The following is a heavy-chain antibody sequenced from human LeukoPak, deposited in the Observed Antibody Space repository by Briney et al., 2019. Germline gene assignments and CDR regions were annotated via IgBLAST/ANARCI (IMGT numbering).Heavy chain of an antibody. CDR2: IYYSGST. Sequence: SETLSLTCSVSGDSVSSGSYYWSWIRQPPEKGLEWIGYIYYSGSTNYNPSLKSRVTISVDTSKNQFSLKLSSVTAADTAVYYCAGTGYSYGTFDYWGQGTLVTVSS. J-gene: IGHJ4*02. CDR1: GDSVSSGSYY. CDR3: AGTGYSYGTFDY. D-gene: IGHD5-18*01. V-gene: IGHV4-61*01.